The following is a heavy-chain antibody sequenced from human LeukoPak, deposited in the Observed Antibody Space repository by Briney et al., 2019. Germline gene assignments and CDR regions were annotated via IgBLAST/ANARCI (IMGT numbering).Heavy chain of an antibody. CDR1: GGSISRYY. D-gene: IGHD2-15*01. J-gene: IGHJ3*02. Sequence: PSETLSLTCTVSGGSISRYYWSWIRQPAGEGLEWIGRIYPRGSTNDNPSLKTRVTMSVDTSKNQFSLKLTSVTAADTAVYYCARGRYCSADICSGGDAFDIWGQGTMVSVSS. CDR3: ARGRYCSADICSGGDAFDI. V-gene: IGHV4-4*07. CDR2: IYPRGST.